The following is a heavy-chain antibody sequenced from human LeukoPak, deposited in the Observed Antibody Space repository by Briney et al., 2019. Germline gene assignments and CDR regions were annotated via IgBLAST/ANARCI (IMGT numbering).Heavy chain of an antibody. CDR1: GGTFSSYA. V-gene: IGHV1-69*04. D-gene: IGHD6-19*01. J-gene: IGHJ4*02. CDR3: AKDDRSGWRSLDY. Sequence: SVKVSCKASGGTFSSYAISWVRQGPGQGLEWMGRIIPILGIANYAQKFQGRVTITADKSTSTAYMELSSLRSEDTAMYYCAKDDRSGWRSLDYWGQGTLVTVSS. CDR2: IIPILGIA.